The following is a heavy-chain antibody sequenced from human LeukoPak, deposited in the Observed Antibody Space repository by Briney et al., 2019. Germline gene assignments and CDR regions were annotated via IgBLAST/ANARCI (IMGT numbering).Heavy chain of an antibody. CDR1: GGSISSSSYY. J-gene: IGHJ5*02. CDR2: IYYSGCT. Sequence: PSETQSLTCTVSGGSISSSSYYWGWIRQPPGKGLEWIGSIYYSGCTYYNPSLKSRVIISVDTSKSQFSLKLSSVTAADTAVYYCARGVLTGLSNLNWFDPWGQGTLVTVSS. CDR3: ARGVLTGLSNLNWFDP. V-gene: IGHV4-39*01. D-gene: IGHD3-9*01.